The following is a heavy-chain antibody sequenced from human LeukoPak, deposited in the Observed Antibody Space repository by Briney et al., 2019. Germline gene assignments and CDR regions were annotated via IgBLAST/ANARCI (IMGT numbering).Heavy chain of an antibody. CDR1: GFTFSGYD. D-gene: IGHD3-10*01. CDR2: ISSSSGTI. CDR3: ARDSPGSYSVLDP. V-gene: IGHV3-11*01. J-gene: IGHJ5*02. Sequence: PGGSLRLSCAASGFTFSGYDMSWIRQAPGKGLEWVSHISSSSGTIYYADSVKGRFTISRDNSKNTLYLQMNSLRAEDTAVYYCARDSPGSYSVLDPWGQGTLVTVSS.